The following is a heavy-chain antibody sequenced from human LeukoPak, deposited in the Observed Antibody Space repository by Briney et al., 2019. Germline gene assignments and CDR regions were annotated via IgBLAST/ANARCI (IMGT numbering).Heavy chain of an antibody. J-gene: IGHJ4*02. D-gene: IGHD6-19*01. Sequence: GGSLRLSCAASGFTFSSYWMHWVRQAPGKGLVWVSRINSDGSSTSYADSVKGRFTISRDNAKNTLYLQMNSLRAEDTAVYYCAKRDSSGWLYFDYWGQGTLVTVSS. CDR3: AKRDSSGWLYFDY. CDR1: GFTFSSYW. CDR2: INSDGSST. V-gene: IGHV3-74*01.